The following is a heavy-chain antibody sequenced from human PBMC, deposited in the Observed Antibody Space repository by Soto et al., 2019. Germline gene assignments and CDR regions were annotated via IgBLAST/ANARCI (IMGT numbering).Heavy chain of an antibody. Sequence: QVQLVQSGAEVKKPGASVQVSCKTSGYTFTSYDINWVRQAPGQGLEWVGWMNTNSDDTRSAQKFRGRLTLTRDKSMRAVYMQVSNLRPDDTAVYYCAREWSAAGHFYGMDVWGQGTTVAVSS. J-gene: IGHJ6*02. D-gene: IGHD6-13*01. CDR3: AREWSAAGHFYGMDV. V-gene: IGHV1-8*01. CDR2: MNTNSDDT. CDR1: GYTFTSYD.